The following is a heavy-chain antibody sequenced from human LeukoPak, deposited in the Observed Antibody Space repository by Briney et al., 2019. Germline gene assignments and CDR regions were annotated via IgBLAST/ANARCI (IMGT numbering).Heavy chain of an antibody. CDR3: AKGSYSSGWYESDC. CDR1: GFTFSSCA. Sequence: PGGSLKLFCAASGFTFSSCAMTWVRQAPGKGLEWVSGISGSGGSTYYADSVKGRFTISRDNSKNTLYLQMNSLRAEDTAVYYCAKGSYSSGWYESDCCGQGTLVTVSS. V-gene: IGHV3-23*01. D-gene: IGHD6-19*01. CDR2: ISGSGGST. J-gene: IGHJ4*02.